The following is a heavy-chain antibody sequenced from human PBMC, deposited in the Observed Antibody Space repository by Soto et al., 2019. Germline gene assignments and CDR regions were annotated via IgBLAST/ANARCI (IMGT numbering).Heavy chain of an antibody. J-gene: IGHJ4*02. CDR2: IKQDGSEK. V-gene: IGHV3-7*05. CDR1: GFTFSSDW. D-gene: IGHD3-10*01. Sequence: GGSLRLSCAASGFTFSSDWMTWVRQAPGKGLEWVANIKQDGSEKHYVDSVKGRFTISGDNAKNALYLQMNSLRAEDTAVYYCARHGSRARVDYWGQGTLVTVSS. CDR3: ARHGSRARVDY.